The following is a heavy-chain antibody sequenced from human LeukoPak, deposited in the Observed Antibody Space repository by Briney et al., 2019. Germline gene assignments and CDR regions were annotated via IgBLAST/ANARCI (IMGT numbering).Heavy chain of an antibody. V-gene: IGHV3-7*03. CDR1: GFTFSSYW. Sequence: PGGSLRLSCAASGFTFSSYWMSWVRQAPGKGLEWVANIKQDGSEKYYLDSVKGRFTISRDNAKNSLYLQMNSLRAEDTAVYYCARGRVPAALYYYYYGMDVWGKGATVTVSS. J-gene: IGHJ6*04. D-gene: IGHD2-2*01. CDR2: IKQDGSEK. CDR3: ARGRVPAALYYYYYGMDV.